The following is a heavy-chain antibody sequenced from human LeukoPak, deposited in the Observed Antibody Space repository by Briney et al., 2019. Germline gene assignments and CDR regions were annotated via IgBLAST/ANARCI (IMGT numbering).Heavy chain of an antibody. D-gene: IGHD6-6*01. CDR1: GSTFTGYY. CDR2: INLYSGGT. V-gene: IGHV1-2*02. J-gene: IGHJ3*02. CDR3: AREIEYSSSSGDGWAFDI. Sequence: ASLKACCKAAGSTFTGYYMNWVRQAPGHGREWLGWINLYSGGTNYEQKFQERVTTTRDTSIRTAYMELSRLRSDDTAVYYCAREIEYSSSSGDGWAFDIWGQGTMVTVSS.